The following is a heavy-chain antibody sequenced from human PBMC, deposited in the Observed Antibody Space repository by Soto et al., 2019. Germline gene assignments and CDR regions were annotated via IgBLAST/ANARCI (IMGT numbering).Heavy chain of an antibody. CDR1: GGTFSSYA. J-gene: IGHJ6*02. V-gene: IGHV1-69*06. Sequence: QVQLVQSGAEVKKPGSSVKVSCKASGGTFSSYAISWVRQAPGQGLEWMGGIIPIFGTANYVQKFQGRVTITADKSTSTAYMELSSLRSEATAVYYCASPTREWLPPARDYYYGMDVWGQGTTVTVSS. D-gene: IGHD3-3*01. CDR3: ASPTREWLPPARDYYYGMDV. CDR2: IIPIFGTA.